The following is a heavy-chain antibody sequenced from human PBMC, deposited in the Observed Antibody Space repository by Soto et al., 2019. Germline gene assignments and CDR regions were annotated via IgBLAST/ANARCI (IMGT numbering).Heavy chain of an antibody. V-gene: IGHV1-58*01. D-gene: IGHD3-10*01. Sequence: QMQLVQSGPEVKKPGTSVKVSCKASGFTFTSSAVQWVRQARGQRLEWIGWIVGGSGNTNYAQKFHERVTTTRDMSTSTAYMELSSLRSEDTAVYYCAADYYGSGSSVDAFDIWGQGTIVTVSS. CDR2: IVGGSGNT. CDR1: GFTFTSSA. CDR3: AADYYGSGSSVDAFDI. J-gene: IGHJ3*02.